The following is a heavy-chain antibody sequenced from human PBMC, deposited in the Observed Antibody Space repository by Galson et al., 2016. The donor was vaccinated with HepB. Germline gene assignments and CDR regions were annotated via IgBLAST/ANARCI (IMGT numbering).Heavy chain of an antibody. V-gene: IGHV1-18*01. CDR1: GYTFPNYG. CDR3: AGNSSSFPFSDY. CDR2: ISAYNGNT. Sequence: SVKVSCKASGYTFPNYGISWVRQAPGQGLEWMGWISAYNGNTNYAQKLQGRVTMTTDTSTSTAYMELRSLRSDDTAVYYCAGNSSSFPFSDYWGQGTLVTVSS. J-gene: IGHJ4*02. D-gene: IGHD6-6*01.